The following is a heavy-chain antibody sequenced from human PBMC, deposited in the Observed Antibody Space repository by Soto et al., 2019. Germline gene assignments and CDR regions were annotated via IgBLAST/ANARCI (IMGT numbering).Heavy chain of an antibody. J-gene: IGHJ6*02. CDR3: AKPQSIQDYYYGMDV. D-gene: IGHD6-6*01. Sequence: QVQLVQSGGEVKKPGSSVKVSCKASGGTFSSYAISWVRQAPGQGLEWMGGIIAIFGTADYAQKFQGRGTITADESTSTAYMELSSLRSEDTAVYYCAKPQSIQDYYYGMDVWGQGTTVTVSS. CDR2: IIAIFGTA. CDR1: GGTFSSYA. V-gene: IGHV1-69*12.